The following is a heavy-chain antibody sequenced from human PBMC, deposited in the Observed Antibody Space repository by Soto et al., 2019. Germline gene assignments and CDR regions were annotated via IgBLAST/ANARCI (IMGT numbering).Heavy chain of an antibody. CDR3: ARAIVGPTTTGWIDP. CDR1: GGTFSRYA. D-gene: IGHD1-26*01. Sequence: GASVKVSCKASGGTFSRYAISWVRQAPGQGLEWMGGIIPIFGTANYAQKFQGRVTITADESTSTAYMELSSLRFEDTAVYYCARAIVGPTTTGWIDPRGQGTLVTVSS. CDR2: IIPIFGTA. V-gene: IGHV1-69*13. J-gene: IGHJ5*02.